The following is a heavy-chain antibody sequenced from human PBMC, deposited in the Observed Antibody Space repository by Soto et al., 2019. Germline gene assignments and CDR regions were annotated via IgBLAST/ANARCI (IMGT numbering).Heavy chain of an antibody. V-gene: IGHV4-31*03. D-gene: IGHD2-2*01. CDR2: IYYSGST. Sequence: SETRSLTCTVSGGSISSGGYYWSWIRQHPGKGLEWIGYIYYSGSTYYNPSLKSRVTISVDTSKNQFSLKLSSVTAADTAVYYCARGGYEYCSSTSCYRSPATNWFDPWGQAPLVTVSS. CDR1: GGSISSGGYY. CDR3: ARGGYEYCSSTSCYRSPATNWFDP. J-gene: IGHJ5*02.